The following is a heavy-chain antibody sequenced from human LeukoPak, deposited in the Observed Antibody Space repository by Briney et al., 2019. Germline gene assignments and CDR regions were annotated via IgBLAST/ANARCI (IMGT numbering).Heavy chain of an antibody. D-gene: IGHD6-13*01. J-gene: IGHJ6*02. V-gene: IGHV3-13*01. CDR3: AREISGAAGGHYYYGVDV. CDR2: IGGGGDT. Sequence: GGSLRLSCAASGFTFNNYDFDWVRHVTGKGLEWVSAIGGGGDTYYSASVEGRFTISRENGKNSLFLQMNSLRDGDTAVYYCAREISGAAGGHYYYGVDVWGQGTTVIVSS. CDR1: GFTFNNYD.